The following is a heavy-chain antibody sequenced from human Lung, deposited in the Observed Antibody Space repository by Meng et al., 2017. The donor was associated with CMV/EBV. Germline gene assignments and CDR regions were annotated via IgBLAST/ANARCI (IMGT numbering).Heavy chain of an antibody. Sequence: AXVXVSXXASGYTFISYGNSWVRQAPGQGLEWMGWISAYNGRTNYAQKFQGRVTMTTDTSTNTAYTELRSLRSDDTAVYFCARGGYSDYDVRGSDYYYGMDVWGQGXTVTVSS. V-gene: IGHV1-18*01. CDR3: ARGGYSDYDVRGSDYYYGMDV. CDR1: GYTFISYG. CDR2: ISAYNGRT. J-gene: IGHJ6*02. D-gene: IGHD5-12*01.